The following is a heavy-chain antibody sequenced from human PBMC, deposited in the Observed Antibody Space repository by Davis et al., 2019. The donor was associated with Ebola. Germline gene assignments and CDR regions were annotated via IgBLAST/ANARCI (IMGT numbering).Heavy chain of an antibody. CDR1: GVSISRHY. Sequence: PSETLSLTCTVSGVSISRHYWSWIRQPPGKRLEWIGSIYYTGNAYYNSSLNSRVTISVDTSKNQFSLKLSSVTAADTAIYYCAERGGSVWGQGTLVTVSS. V-gene: IGHV4-59*11. D-gene: IGHD3-16*01. J-gene: IGHJ4*02. CDR2: IYYTGNA. CDR3: AERGGSV.